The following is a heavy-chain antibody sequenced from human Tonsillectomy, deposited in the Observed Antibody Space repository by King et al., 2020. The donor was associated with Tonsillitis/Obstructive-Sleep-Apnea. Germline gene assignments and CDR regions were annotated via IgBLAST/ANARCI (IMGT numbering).Heavy chain of an antibody. CDR1: GGSISSYY. D-gene: IGHD4-17*01. Sequence: PLQESGPGLVKPSETLSLTCTVSGGSISSYYWSWIRQPPGKGLEWIGYIYYSGSTNYNPSLQSRVTISVDTSKNQFSLKLSSVTAADTAVYYCARATYGDYAYYFDYWGQGTLVTVSS. J-gene: IGHJ4*02. V-gene: IGHV4-59*01. CDR3: ARATYGDYAYYFDY. CDR2: IYYSGST.